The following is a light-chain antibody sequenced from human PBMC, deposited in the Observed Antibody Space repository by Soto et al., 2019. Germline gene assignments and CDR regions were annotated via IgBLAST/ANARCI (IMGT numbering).Light chain of an antibody. J-gene: IGKJ4*01. Sequence: DIQMTQSPSTLSASVGDRVTIACRASQSISRTWAWYLRTPGEAPKHLIYDASNLETGVPSRFSGSGSGTDFTLTLNSRQPDDFVNSFCQQYSGYPLTFGGGTKVEIK. V-gene: IGKV1-5*01. CDR1: QSISRT. CDR2: DAS. CDR3: QQYSGYPLT.